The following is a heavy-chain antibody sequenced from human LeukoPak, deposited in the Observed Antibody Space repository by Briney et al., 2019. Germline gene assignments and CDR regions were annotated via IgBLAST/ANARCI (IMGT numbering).Heavy chain of an antibody. CDR2: IYGGGTT. J-gene: IGHJ6*02. CDR1: GITVSSNY. V-gene: IGHV3-53*01. Sequence: GGSLRLSCAASGITVSSNYMSWVRQPPGKGLEWVSIIYGGGTTYYADSVQGRFTISRDNSKNTVYLQMNSLRVEDTAVYYCARDPRTTGKSNYGMDVWGQGTTVTVSS. D-gene: IGHD4-17*01. CDR3: ARDPRTTGKSNYGMDV.